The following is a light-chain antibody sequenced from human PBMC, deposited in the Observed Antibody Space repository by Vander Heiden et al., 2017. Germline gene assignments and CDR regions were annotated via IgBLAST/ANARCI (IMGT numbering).Light chain of an antibody. CDR3: QQYNNWLYT. CDR1: QSVSSN. Sequence: IVMTQSPATLSVSPGERATLSCRASQSVSSNLAWYHQQPGQAPRLLIYGASTRATGIPARFSGSGSGTEFTLTISSLQSEDFAVYYCQQYNNWLYTFGQGTKLEIK. CDR2: GAS. V-gene: IGKV3-15*01. J-gene: IGKJ2*01.